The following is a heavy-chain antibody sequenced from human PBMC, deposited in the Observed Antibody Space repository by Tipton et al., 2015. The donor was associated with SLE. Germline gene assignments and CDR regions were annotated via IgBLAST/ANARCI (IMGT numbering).Heavy chain of an antibody. CDR2: ISSSGSTI. D-gene: IGHD1-26*01. Sequence: SLRLSCAASGFTFSDYYMSWIRQAPGKGLEWVSYISSSGSTIYYADSVKGRFTISRDNDKNSLYLQMNSLRAEDTAVYYCARDWEGDHYFDYWGQGTLVTVSS. V-gene: IGHV3-11*01. CDR3: ARDWEGDHYFDY. CDR1: GFTFSDYY. J-gene: IGHJ4*02.